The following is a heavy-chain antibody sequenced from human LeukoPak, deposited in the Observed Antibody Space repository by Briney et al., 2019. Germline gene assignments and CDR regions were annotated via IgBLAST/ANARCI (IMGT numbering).Heavy chain of an antibody. Sequence: HPGGSLRLSCAASGFTFTNSWMAWVRQAPGKGLEWVANIKQDGSTKHYADSLKGRFTISRDNPKNSLYLQMNNLRADDTAVYYCTRDTDGSLDFWGQGILVTVAS. V-gene: IGHV3-7*01. CDR1: GFTFTNSW. CDR3: TRDTDGSLDF. CDR2: IKQDGSTK. J-gene: IGHJ4*02. D-gene: IGHD1-26*01.